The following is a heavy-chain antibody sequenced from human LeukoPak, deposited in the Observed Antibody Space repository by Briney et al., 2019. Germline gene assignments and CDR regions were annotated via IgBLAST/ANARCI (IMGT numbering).Heavy chain of an antibody. CDR3: ARKGNHFWSGYYTGLTGEYYFDY. J-gene: IGHJ4*02. V-gene: IGHV4-39*01. CDR1: GGSISSSSYY. Sequence: SETLSLTCTVSGGSISSSSYYWGWIRQPPGKGLEWIGRIYYSGSTYYNPSLKSRVTISVDTSKNQFSLKLSSVTAADTAVYYCARKGNHFWSGYYTGLTGEYYFDYWGQGTLVTVSS. CDR2: IYYSGST. D-gene: IGHD3-3*02.